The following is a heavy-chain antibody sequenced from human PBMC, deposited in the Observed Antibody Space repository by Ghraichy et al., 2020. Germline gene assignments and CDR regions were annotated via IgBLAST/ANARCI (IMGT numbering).Heavy chain of an antibody. CDR1: GFTVSSNY. CDR2: IYSDGRT. J-gene: IGHJ5*02. D-gene: IGHD3-22*01. CDR3: ARGGVYSSSWACFGP. V-gene: IGHV3-53*04. Sequence: GGSLRLSCAASGFTVSSNYMTWVRQSPGKGLEWVSVIYSDGRTFYADSVRGRFTFSRHDSKNTVYLQMNSLRTEDTAVYYCARGGVYSSSWACFGPWGQGTPVTVSS.